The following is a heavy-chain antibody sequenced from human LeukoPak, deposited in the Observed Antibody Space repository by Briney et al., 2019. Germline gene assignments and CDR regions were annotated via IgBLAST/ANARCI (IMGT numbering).Heavy chain of an antibody. V-gene: IGHV4-30-4*01. Sequence: SWIRQPPGKGLEWIGYIYYSGSTYYNPSLKSRVTISVDTSKNQFSLKLSSVTAADTAVYYCARGITMVRGVIITPYFDYWGQGTLVTVSS. CDR3: ARGITMVRGVIITPYFDY. J-gene: IGHJ4*02. CDR2: IYYSGST. D-gene: IGHD3-10*01.